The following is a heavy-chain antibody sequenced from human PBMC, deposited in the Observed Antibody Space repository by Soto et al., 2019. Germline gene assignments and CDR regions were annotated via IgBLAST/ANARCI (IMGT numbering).Heavy chain of an antibody. V-gene: IGHV1-69*13. CDR2: IIPIFGTA. D-gene: IGHD5-12*01. CDR1: GGTFSSYA. J-gene: IGHJ6*02. CDR3: ARDSDGYNYRAFYYYYYGMDV. Sequence: ASVKVSCKASGGTFSSYAISWVRQAPGQGLEWMGGIIPIFGTANYAQKFQGRVTITADESTSTAYMELSSLRSEDTAVYYCARDSDGYNYRAFYYYYYGMDVWGQGTTVTVSS.